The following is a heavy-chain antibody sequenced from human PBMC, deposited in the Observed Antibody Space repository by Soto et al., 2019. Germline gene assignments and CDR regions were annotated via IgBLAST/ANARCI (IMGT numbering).Heavy chain of an antibody. J-gene: IGHJ4*02. CDR2: IIPILGIA. Sequence: QVQLVQSGAEVKKPGSSVKVSCKASGGTFSSYTISWVRQAPGQGLEWMGRIIPILGIANYAQKFQGRVTXTXDXXTSTAYMELSSLRSEDTAVYYWARDRTTVTTGDDYWGQGTLVTVSS. V-gene: IGHV1-69*08. D-gene: IGHD1-1*01. CDR1: GGTFSSYT. CDR3: ARDRTTVTTGDDY.